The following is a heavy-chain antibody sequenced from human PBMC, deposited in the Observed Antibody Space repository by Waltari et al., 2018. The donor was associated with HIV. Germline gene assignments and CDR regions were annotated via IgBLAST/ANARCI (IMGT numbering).Heavy chain of an antibody. Sequence: EVQLLESGGGLVQPGGSLRLSCAASGFTFSSYAMSWVRQAPGKGLEWVSAISGSGWSTNYAEPVKGRFTNARDKSKNTLLLQMNSLRAEDTAVYYCAKAPVLRYFDWNNPGHWFDPWGQGTLVTVSS. CDR1: GFTFSSYA. CDR3: AKAPVLRYFDWNNPGHWFDP. CDR2: ISGSGWST. V-gene: IGHV3-23*01. J-gene: IGHJ5*02. D-gene: IGHD3-9*01.